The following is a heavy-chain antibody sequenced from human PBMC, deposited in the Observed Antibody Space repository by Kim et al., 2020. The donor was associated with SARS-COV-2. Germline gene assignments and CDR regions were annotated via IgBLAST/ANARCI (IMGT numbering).Heavy chain of an antibody. V-gene: IGHV3-64D*06. J-gene: IGHJ6*02. Sequence: KGRFTISRDNSKNTLYLQMSSLRAEDTAVYYCVKLGDTAMVVYYYYGMDVWGQGTTVTVSS. CDR3: VKLGDTAMVVYYYYGMDV. D-gene: IGHD5-18*01.